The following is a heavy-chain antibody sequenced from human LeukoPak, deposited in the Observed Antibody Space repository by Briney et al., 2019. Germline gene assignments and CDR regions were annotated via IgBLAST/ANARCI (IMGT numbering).Heavy chain of an antibody. J-gene: IGHJ3*02. CDR3: ARDWYDNSDAFDI. CDR2: IKEDGSEK. CDR1: GFTFSSYW. D-gene: IGHD3-9*01. Sequence: PGGSLRLSCAASGFTFSSYWMSWVRQAPGKGLEWVANIKEDGSEKYYVDSMKGRFTISRDNAENSLYLQMSSLRAEDTAVYYCARDWYDNSDAFDIWGQGTMVTVSS. V-gene: IGHV3-7*01.